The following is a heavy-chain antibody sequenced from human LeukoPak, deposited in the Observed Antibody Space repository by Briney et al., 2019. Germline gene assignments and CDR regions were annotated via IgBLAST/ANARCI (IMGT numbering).Heavy chain of an antibody. CDR1: GGSISNSNW. CDR3: ARHGYAFDI. CDR2: IHHGGST. Sequence: SETLSLTCAVSGGSISNSNWWSWVRQSPGKGLEWIGEIHHGGSTTYNPSLKSRVTISVDTSKNQFSLKLSSVTAVDTAVYYCARHGYAFDIWGQGTMVTVSS. V-gene: IGHV4-4*02. J-gene: IGHJ3*02.